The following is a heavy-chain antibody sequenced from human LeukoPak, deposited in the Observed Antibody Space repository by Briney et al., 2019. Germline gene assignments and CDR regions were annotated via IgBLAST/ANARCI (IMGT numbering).Heavy chain of an antibody. J-gene: IGHJ6*03. CDR3: ARDPGSAFGGVIVKVYYYYMDV. Sequence: GGSLRLSCEASGFTFTTYSMTWVRQAPGKGLEWVSIISSGSSAIFSADALKGRFTISRDDAKNLLYLDMNSLRAEDTAVYYRARDPGSAFGGVIVKVYYYYMDVWGKGTTVTVSS. V-gene: IGHV3-21*01. CDR1: GFTFTTYS. CDR2: ISSGSSAI. D-gene: IGHD3-16*02.